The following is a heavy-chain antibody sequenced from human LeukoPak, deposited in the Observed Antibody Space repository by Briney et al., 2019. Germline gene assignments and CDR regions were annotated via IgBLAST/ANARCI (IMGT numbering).Heavy chain of an antibody. CDR2: ITNSGRST. D-gene: IGHD1-26*01. Sequence: GGSLRLSYEASGFSFTTYFIRWIRQAPGKGLEGVGYITNSGRSTNYADAVKGRFTISRDNAKKSVYLEMTDLRAEDTALYYCAREASGNYHVFDSWGEGTLVTVSS. J-gene: IGHJ4*02. CDR3: AREASGNYHVFDS. V-gene: IGHV3-11*04. CDR1: GFSFTTYF.